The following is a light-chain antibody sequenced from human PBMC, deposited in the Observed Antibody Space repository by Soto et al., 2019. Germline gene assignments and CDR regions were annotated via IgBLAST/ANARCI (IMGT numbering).Light chain of an antibody. CDR3: MQGTHWPRT. Sequence: DVVMTQSPLSLPVTVGQPASISCRSSQSLVNSDGSTYLSWLQQSPGHSPRRLIYRVSNRDSVVQDRFRGSGSGTDFTLKISRVEAEDVGVYYCMQGTHWPRTFGQGTKLEIK. CDR1: QSLVNSDGSTY. CDR2: RVS. J-gene: IGKJ2*01. V-gene: IGKV2-30*01.